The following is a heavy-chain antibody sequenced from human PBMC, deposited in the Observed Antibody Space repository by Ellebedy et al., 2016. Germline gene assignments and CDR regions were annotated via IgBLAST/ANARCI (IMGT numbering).Heavy chain of an antibody. D-gene: IGHD3-16*02. Sequence: GGSLRLSXAASGFTFSSYSMNWVRQAPGKGLEWVSYISLGSGNIKYADSVKGRFTIARDNAKNSLYLQMNSLRAEDTAVYYCARDHRYAFDMWGQGTTITVSS. CDR2: ISLGSGNI. CDR3: ARDHRYAFDM. V-gene: IGHV3-48*04. CDR1: GFTFSSYS. J-gene: IGHJ3*02.